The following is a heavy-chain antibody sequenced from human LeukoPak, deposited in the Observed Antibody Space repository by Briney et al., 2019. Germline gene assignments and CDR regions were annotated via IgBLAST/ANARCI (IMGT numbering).Heavy chain of an antibody. J-gene: IGHJ4*02. CDR3: VRDGGVSGYDLLDY. D-gene: IGHD5-12*01. V-gene: IGHV3-7*01. CDR1: GFTFNDAW. Sequence: GGSLRLSCAASGFTFNDAWMRWVRQAPGKGLEWVAHINQDGSKEYYMDSVKARFTISKDNAKNSLSLQMNSLRAEDTAVYYCVRDGGVSGYDLLDYWGQGTLVTVSS. CDR2: INQDGSKE.